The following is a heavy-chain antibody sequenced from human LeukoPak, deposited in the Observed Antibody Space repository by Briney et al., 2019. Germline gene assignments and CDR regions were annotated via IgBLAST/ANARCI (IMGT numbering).Heavy chain of an antibody. V-gene: IGHV4-30-2*01. CDR2: IYHSGST. CDR3: ANCSPEWFDP. Sequence: PSETLSLTCTVSGESISGGIYHWTWIRQPPGKGLEWIGYIYHSGSTRYNPSLKGRVTISVDRSKNHFSLKLSSVTAADTAMYYCANCSPEWFDPWGQGTLVTVSS. CDR1: GESISGGIYH. D-gene: IGHD1-1*01. J-gene: IGHJ5*02.